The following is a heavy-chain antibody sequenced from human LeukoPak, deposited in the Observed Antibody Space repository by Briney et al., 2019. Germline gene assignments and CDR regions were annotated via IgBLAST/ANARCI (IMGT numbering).Heavy chain of an antibody. V-gene: IGHV3-30*04. CDR1: GFSFSTSP. CDR2: MSNDGSKK. Sequence: PGRSLRLSCAASGFSFSTSPLHWVRQAPGKGLQWVALMSNDGSKKYYAQSVKGRFTISRDNSKNTLYLQVNSLRVDDTAVYYCARDRASRRTCYHYYGMDVWGEGTTVIVSS. D-gene: IGHD1/OR15-1a*01. CDR3: ARDRASRRTCYHYYGMDV. J-gene: IGHJ6*04.